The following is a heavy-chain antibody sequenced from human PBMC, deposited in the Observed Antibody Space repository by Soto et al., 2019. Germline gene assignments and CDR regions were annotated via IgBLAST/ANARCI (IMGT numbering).Heavy chain of an antibody. J-gene: IGHJ4*02. CDR1: GGSSNSGGYY. V-gene: IGHV4-31*03. D-gene: IGHD3-3*01. Sequence: TLSLTCTVSGGSSNSGGYYWTWLLQHPGKGLEWLGYIADFGYTFYNPSLQSRVILSMDTSKSQFSLKLSSATAADTAVYFCARKQAGFFYGIDYWGQGTLVTVSS. CDR2: IADFGYT. CDR3: ARKQAGFFYGIDY.